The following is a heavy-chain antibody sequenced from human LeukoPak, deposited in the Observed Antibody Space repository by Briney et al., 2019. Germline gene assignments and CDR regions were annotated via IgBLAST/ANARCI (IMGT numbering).Heavy chain of an antibody. CDR1: VYTFSVYY. CDR3: ARGRGGATTGFDH. D-gene: IGHD1-26*01. Sequence: GASVTVSCKASVYTFSVYYMHWVRQAPGQGLESMGWINSNSGARNYAPKFQGRVTFSRDNSISTAYMELSSLRSDDTAIYYCARGRGGATTGFDHWGQGTLVTVSS. CDR2: INSNSGAR. V-gene: IGHV1-2*02. J-gene: IGHJ4*02.